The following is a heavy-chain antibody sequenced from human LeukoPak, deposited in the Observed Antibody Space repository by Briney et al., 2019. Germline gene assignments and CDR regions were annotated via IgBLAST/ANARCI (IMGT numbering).Heavy chain of an antibody. CDR2: ISGSGGST. J-gene: IGHJ4*02. V-gene: IGHV3-23*01. D-gene: IGHD3-16*01. Sequence: AGGSLRLSCAASGFTFSSYAMSWVRQAPGKGLEWVSAISGSGGSTYYADSVKGRFTISRDNSKNTLYLQMNSLRAEDTAVYYCAGGGVLSPYFDYWGQGTLVTVSS. CDR3: AGGGVLSPYFDY. CDR1: GFTFSSYA.